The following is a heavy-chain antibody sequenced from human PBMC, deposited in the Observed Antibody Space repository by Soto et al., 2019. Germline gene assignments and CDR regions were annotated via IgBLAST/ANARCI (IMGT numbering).Heavy chain of an antibody. Sequence: ASVKVSCKASGYTFTSYYMHWVRQAPGQGLEWMGIINPSGGSTRYAQKFQGRVTMTRDTSTSTVYMELRSLRSEDTAVYYCARGSRTNYSYYYYMDVWGKGTTVTVSS. CDR3: ARGSRTNYSYYYYMDV. CDR2: INPSGGST. D-gene: IGHD2-21*01. V-gene: IGHV1-46*03. CDR1: GYTFTSYY. J-gene: IGHJ6*03.